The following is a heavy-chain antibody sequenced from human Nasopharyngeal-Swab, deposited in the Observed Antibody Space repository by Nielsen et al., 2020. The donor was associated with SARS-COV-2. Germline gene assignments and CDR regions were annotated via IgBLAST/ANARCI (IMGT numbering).Heavy chain of an antibody. V-gene: IGHV1-46*01. CDR2: INPSGGST. Sequence: ASVKVSCKASGYTFTSYYKHWVRQAPGQGLEWMGIINPSGGSTSYAQKFQGRVTMTRDTSTSTVYMELSSLRSEDTAVYYCARSIVPGYSSSWAPGIFDYWGQGTLVTVSS. D-gene: IGHD6-13*01. CDR3: ARSIVPGYSSSWAPGIFDY. CDR1: GYTFTSYY. J-gene: IGHJ4*02.